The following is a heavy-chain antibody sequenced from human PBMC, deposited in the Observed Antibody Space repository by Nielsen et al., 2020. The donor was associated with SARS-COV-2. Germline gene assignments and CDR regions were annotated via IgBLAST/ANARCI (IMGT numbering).Heavy chain of an antibody. J-gene: IGHJ2*01. V-gene: IGHV3-21*01. CDR1: GFNLRTYS. D-gene: IGHD4-17*01. CDR3: ARCRRPYQLFSGDYYWYFDL. Sequence: GGSLRLSCEASGFNLRTYSMNWVRQAPGKGLEWVSSISTSSTYIYYADSMEGRFTISRDNAKNSLYLQMSTLMAEDTAVYYCARCRRPYQLFSGDYYWYFDLWGRGTLVTVSS. CDR2: ISTSSTYI.